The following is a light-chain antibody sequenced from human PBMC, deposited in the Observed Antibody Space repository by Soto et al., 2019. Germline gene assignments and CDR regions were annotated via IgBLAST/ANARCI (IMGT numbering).Light chain of an antibody. V-gene: IGKV1D-12*01. CDR2: ATS. J-gene: IGKJ4*01. CDR3: QQTDDFTLT. CDR1: QGIYSR. Sequence: DIQMTQSPSSVSASVGFTFTITCRASQGIYSRLAWYQQKTGKAPELLIYATSTLQNGVPSRFSGSGFGTDLTISISSMKNEDSESYFCQQTDDFTLTFGGGTKVDIK.